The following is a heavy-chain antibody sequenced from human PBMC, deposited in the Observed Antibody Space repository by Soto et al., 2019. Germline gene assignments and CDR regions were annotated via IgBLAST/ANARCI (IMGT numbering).Heavy chain of an antibody. CDR3: ARVPQRIAVAGTSNRYYFDY. J-gene: IGHJ4*02. CDR2: ISSRSTYI. V-gene: IGHV3-21*01. CDR1: GFTFSNHT. Sequence: EVQLVESGGGLVKPGGSLRLSCAASGFTFSNHTMNWVRQAPGKGLEWVSSISSRSTYIYYADSVKGRFTISRDNAQNSLYLQTNSLRAEDTAVYYCARVPQRIAVAGTSNRYYFDYWGQGILVTVSS. D-gene: IGHD6-19*01.